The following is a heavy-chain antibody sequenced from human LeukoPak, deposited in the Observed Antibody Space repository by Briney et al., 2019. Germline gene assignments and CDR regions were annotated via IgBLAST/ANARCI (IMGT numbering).Heavy chain of an antibody. CDR2: SRNKGNSYTT. CDR1: GFTFSDHY. V-gene: IGHV3-72*01. Sequence: GGSLRLSCAASGFTFSDHYMDWVRQAPGKGLEWVGRSRNKGNSYTTQYAASVKGRFTISRDDSKNSLYLEMNSLKTEDTAVYYCARDPGGSGWPSFDYWGQGTLVPVSS. J-gene: IGHJ4*02. D-gene: IGHD6-19*01. CDR3: ARDPGGSGWPSFDY.